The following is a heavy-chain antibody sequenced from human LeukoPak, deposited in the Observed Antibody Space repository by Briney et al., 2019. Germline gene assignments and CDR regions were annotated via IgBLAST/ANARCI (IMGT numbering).Heavy chain of an antibody. CDR2: ISCDGSNK. CDR1: GFTFSSYA. Sequence: GGSLRLSCAASGFTFSSYAMHWVRQAPGKGLEWVAVISCDGSNKYSADSVKGRFTISRDNSKNTLYLQMNSLRAEDTAVYYCARDVYITMVRGVMPFDYYYGMDVWGQGTTVTVSS. D-gene: IGHD3-10*01. J-gene: IGHJ6*02. CDR3: ARDVYITMVRGVMPFDYYYGMDV. V-gene: IGHV3-30-3*01.